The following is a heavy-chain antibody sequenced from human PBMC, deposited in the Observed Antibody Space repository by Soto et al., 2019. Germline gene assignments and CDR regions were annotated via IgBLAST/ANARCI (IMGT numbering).Heavy chain of an antibody. CDR2: INPSGGST. CDR1: GYTFTSYY. D-gene: IGHD3-22*01. CDR3: ARDRFPPSPDSGYYSNDAFDI. Sequence: GASVKVSCKASGYTFTSYYMHWVRQAPGQGLEWMGIINPSGGSTSYAQKFQGRVTMTRDTSTSTVYMELSSLRSEDTAVYYCARDRFPPSPDSGYYSNDAFDIWGQGTMVTVSS. V-gene: IGHV1-46*01. J-gene: IGHJ3*02.